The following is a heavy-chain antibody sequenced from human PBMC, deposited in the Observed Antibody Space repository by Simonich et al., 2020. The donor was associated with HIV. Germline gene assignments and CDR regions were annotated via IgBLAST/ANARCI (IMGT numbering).Heavy chain of an antibody. CDR2: IYYRGST. Sequence: QLQLQESGPGLVKPSETLSLTCTVSGGSISSSSYHWGWIRQPPGKGLEWIGSIYYRGSTYDNPSLKRRVTISVDTSKNQFSLKLSSVTAADTAVYYCARHDSSGFDYWGQGTLVTVSS. D-gene: IGHD3-22*01. CDR1: GGSISSSSYH. V-gene: IGHV4-39*01. J-gene: IGHJ4*02. CDR3: ARHDSSGFDY.